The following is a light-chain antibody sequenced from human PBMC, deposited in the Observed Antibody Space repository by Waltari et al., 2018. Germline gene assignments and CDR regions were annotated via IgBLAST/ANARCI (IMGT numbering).Light chain of an antibody. Sequence: QSALTQPASVSGSPGQSITISCTGTSSDGGFYDFVSWFPQHPGKAPQVMIYKVNNRPSGVSNRFSGSKSANTASLTISGLQAEDEADYYCSSYTRRSYWVFGGGTQLTVL. CDR3: SSYTRRSYWV. CDR2: KVN. V-gene: IGLV2-14*01. CDR1: SSDGGFYDF. J-gene: IGLJ3*02.